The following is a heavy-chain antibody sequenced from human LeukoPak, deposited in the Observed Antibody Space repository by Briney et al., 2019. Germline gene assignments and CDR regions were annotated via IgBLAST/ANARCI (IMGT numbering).Heavy chain of an antibody. Sequence: GGSLRLSCAASKFTFSNCWMSWVSQPPGKGLEWVAYMNQAGNDKKYLDSVKGRFTISRDNAKNSLYLQMNSQRAEDTAVYYCAMGTYYYEFWGQGTLVTVSS. CDR2: MNQAGNDK. CDR1: KFTFSNCW. CDR3: AMGTYYYEF. J-gene: IGHJ4*02. V-gene: IGHV3-7*01. D-gene: IGHD3-10*01.